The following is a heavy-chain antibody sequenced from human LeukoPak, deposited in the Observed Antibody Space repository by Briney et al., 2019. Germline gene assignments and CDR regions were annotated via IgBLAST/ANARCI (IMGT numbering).Heavy chain of an antibody. CDR1: GFTFSSYG. J-gene: IGHJ4*02. CDR3: ARDEMGITMPRGVRGLFDY. Sequence: GGSLRLSCAASGFTFSSYGMHWVRQAPGKGLEWVAVIWYDGSNKYYADSVEGRFTISRDNSKNTLYLQMNSLRAEDTAVYYCARDEMGITMPRGVRGLFDYWGQGTLVTVSS. D-gene: IGHD3-10*01. CDR2: IWYDGSNK. V-gene: IGHV3-33*01.